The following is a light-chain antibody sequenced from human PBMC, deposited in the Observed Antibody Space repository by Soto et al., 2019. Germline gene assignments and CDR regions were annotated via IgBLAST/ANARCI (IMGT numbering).Light chain of an antibody. V-gene: IGKV3D-20*02. Sequence: VFTQSPGTLSLSPGERAALLSRSSQSVSNNYLAWYQQKPGQAPRLLIYDASNRATGIPARFSGSGSGTEFTLTIDSLQSDDFAVYLCQQYRNWPLTFGGGTKVDIK. CDR3: QQYRNWPLT. J-gene: IGKJ4*01. CDR1: QSVSNNY. CDR2: DAS.